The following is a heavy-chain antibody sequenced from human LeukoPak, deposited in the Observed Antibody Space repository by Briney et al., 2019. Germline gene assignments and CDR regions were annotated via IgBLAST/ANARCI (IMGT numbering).Heavy chain of an antibody. J-gene: IGHJ4*02. D-gene: IGHD1-26*01. CDR2: IYHSGST. Sequence: KPSETLSLTCAVSGYSISSGYYWGWIRQPPGKGLEWIGSIYHSGSTYYSPSLKSRVTISVDTSKNQFSLKLSSVTAADTAVYYCARRRGSYSIDYWGQGTLVTVSS. CDR3: ARRRGSYSIDY. V-gene: IGHV4-38-2*01. CDR1: GYSISSGYY.